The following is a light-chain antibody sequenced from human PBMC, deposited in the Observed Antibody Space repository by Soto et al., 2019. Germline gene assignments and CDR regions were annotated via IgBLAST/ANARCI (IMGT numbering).Light chain of an antibody. J-gene: IGLJ1*01. CDR2: NVS. Sequence: QSVLTQPASGSGSPGQSITLSSTGTSSDVGGYNSVSWYQHHPGKAPKLMIYNVSNRPSGVSSRFSGSKSGNTASLTISGLQAEDEADYYCSSYTTSSTYVFATGTKVTVL. CDR3: SSYTTSSTYV. V-gene: IGLV2-14*03. CDR1: SSDVGGYNS.